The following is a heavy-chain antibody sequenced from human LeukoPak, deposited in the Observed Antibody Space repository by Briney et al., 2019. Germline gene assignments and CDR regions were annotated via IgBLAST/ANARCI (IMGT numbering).Heavy chain of an antibody. CDR3: ARGRIIVVVPADANWFDP. D-gene: IGHD2-2*01. V-gene: IGHV4-34*01. J-gene: IGHJ5*02. CDR2: INHSGST. Sequence: SGTLSLTCAVYGGSFSGYYWSWIRQPPGKGLEWIGEINHSGSTNYNPSLKSRVTISVDTSKNQFSLKLSSVTAADTAVYYCARGRIIVVVPADANWFDPWGQGTLVTLSS. CDR1: GGSFSGYY.